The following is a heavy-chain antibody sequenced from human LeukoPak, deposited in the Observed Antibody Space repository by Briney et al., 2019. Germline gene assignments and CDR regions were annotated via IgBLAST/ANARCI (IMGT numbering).Heavy chain of an antibody. V-gene: IGHV1-69*13. CDR3: AKAPGYDFWSGYFVRDEGSGAFDI. Sequence: SVKVSCKASGGTFSSYAISWVRQAPGQGLEWMGGIIPIFGTANYAQKFQGRVTITAGESTSTAYMELSSLRSEDTAVYYCAKAPGYDFWSGYFVRDEGSGAFDIWGQGTMVTVSS. J-gene: IGHJ3*02. CDR2: IIPIFGTA. D-gene: IGHD3-3*01. CDR1: GGTFSSYA.